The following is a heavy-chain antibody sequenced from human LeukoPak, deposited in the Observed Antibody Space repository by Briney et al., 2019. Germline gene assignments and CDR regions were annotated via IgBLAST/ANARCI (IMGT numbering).Heavy chain of an antibody. D-gene: IGHD1-14*01. CDR2: IKPDGNEK. J-gene: IGHJ4*02. Sequence: GGSLRLSCAASGFTFSSYWKNWVRQAPGKGLEWVANIKPDGNEKYYVDSVKGRFTISRDNAKNSLYLQMNSLRAEDTAVYYCFGIFWGQGTLVTVSS. CDR3: FGIF. CDR1: GFTFSSYW. V-gene: IGHV3-7*01.